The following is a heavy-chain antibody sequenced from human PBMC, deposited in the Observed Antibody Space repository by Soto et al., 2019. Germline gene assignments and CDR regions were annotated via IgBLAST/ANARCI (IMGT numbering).Heavy chain of an antibody. J-gene: IGHJ4*01. D-gene: IGHD3-22*01. CDR2: ISAFNGKT. CDR1: GYTFNIYG. Sequence: QIPLVQSGAEVNKPGASVKVSCKASGYTFNIYGINWVRQAPGQGLEWMGWISAFNGKTNYAQNVQGRVTMTTDTSTSTAYVELRSLRSDDTAVYYCARDRVPKSSGFFPFDYWGHGTLVTVSS. V-gene: IGHV1-18*01. CDR3: ARDRVPKSSGFFPFDY.